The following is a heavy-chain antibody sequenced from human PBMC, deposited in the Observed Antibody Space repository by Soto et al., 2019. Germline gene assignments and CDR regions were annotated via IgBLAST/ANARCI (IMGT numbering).Heavy chain of an antibody. CDR2: INSDGSST. J-gene: IGHJ5*02. V-gene: IGHV3-74*01. D-gene: IGHD6-19*01. CDR3: ARDIAVAENWFDP. CDR1: GFTFSSYW. Sequence: GGSLRLSCAASGFTFSSYWMHWVRQAPGKGLVWVSRINSDGSSTSYADSVKGRFTISRDNAKNTLYLQMNSLRAEDTSVYYCARDIAVAENWFDPWGQGTLVTVSS.